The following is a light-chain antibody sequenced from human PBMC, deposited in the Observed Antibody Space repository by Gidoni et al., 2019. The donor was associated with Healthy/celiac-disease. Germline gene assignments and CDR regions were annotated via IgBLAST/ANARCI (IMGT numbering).Light chain of an antibody. CDR2: DAS. V-gene: IGKV3-11*01. Sequence: EIVLTQSPATLSLYPGERATLSCRASQSVSSYLAWYQQNPCQAPRLLISDASNRATGIPARFSGSGSGTDFTLTISSLEPEDFAVYYCQQRSIGPSFGGGTKVEIK. CDR1: QSVSSY. CDR3: QQRSIGPS. J-gene: IGKJ4*01.